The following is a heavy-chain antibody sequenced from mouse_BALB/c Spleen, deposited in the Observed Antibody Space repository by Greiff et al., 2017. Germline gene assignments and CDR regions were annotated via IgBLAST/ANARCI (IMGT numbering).Heavy chain of an antibody. D-gene: IGHD1-1*01. CDR1: GFTFSSYG. CDR2: INSNGGST. J-gene: IGHJ1*01. CDR3: ARIYYYGSSYDWYFDV. V-gene: IGHV5-6-3*01. Sequence: EVHLVESGGGLVQPGGSLKLSCAASGFTFSSYGMSWVRQTPDKRLELVATINSNGGSTYYPDSVKGRFTISRDNAKNTLYLQMSSLKSEDTAMYYCARIYYYGSSYDWYFDVWGAGTTVTVSS.